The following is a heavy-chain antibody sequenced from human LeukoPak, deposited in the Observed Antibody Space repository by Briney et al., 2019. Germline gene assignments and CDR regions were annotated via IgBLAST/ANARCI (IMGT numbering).Heavy chain of an antibody. V-gene: IGHV1-46*01. CDR1: GYTFTSYY. J-gene: IGHJ6*02. CDR2: INPSGGST. D-gene: IGHD3-10*01. CDR3: ARAGETDHGMDV. Sequence: ASAKVSCKASGYTFTSYYMHWVRQAPGQGLEWMGIINPSGGSTSYAQKFQGRVTMTRDTSTSTVYMELSSLRSEDTAVYYCARAGETDHGMDVWGQGTTVTVSS.